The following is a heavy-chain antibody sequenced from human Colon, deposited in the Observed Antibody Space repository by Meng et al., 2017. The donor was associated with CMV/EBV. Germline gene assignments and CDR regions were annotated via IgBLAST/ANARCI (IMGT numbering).Heavy chain of an antibody. CDR3: ARDIGTTRCYYYYGMDV. CDR1: GFTFSTYE. CDR2: ISSSGNTI. Sequence: GESLKISCAASGFTFSTYEMNWVRQAPGKGLEWVSYISSSGNTIYHADSVKGRFTISRDNAKNSLYLQINSLRTEDTAVYYCARDIGTTRCYYYYGMDVWGQGTTVTVSS. V-gene: IGHV3-48*03. J-gene: IGHJ6*02. D-gene: IGHD2-2*01.